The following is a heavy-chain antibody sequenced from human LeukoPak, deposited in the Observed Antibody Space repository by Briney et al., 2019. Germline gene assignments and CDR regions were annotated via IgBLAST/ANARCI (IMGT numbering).Heavy chain of an antibody. CDR3: TSSDYDILTGPFGVYYYYYYMDV. Sequence: SETLSLTCTVSGGSISSGGYYWSWIRQHPGKGLEWIGYIYYSGSTYYNPSLKSRVTISVDTSKNQFSLKLSSVTAADTAVYYCTSSDYDILTGPFGVYYYYYYMDVWGRGTTVTVSS. J-gene: IGHJ6*03. V-gene: IGHV4-31*03. D-gene: IGHD3-9*01. CDR2: IYYSGST. CDR1: GGSISSGGYY.